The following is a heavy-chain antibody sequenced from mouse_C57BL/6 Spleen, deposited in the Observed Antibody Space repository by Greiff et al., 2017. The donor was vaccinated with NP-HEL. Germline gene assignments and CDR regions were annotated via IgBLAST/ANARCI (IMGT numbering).Heavy chain of an antibody. J-gene: IGHJ4*01. CDR2: INYDGSST. V-gene: IGHV5-16*01. D-gene: IGHD1-1*01. Sequence: EVMLVESEGGLVQPGSSMKLSCTASGFTFSDYYMAWVRQVPEKGLEWVANINYDGSSTYYLDSLKSRFIISRDNAKNILYLQMSSLKSEDTATYYCARVDHYGSSFYAMDYWGQGTSVTVSS. CDR3: ARVDHYGSSFYAMDY. CDR1: GFTFSDYY.